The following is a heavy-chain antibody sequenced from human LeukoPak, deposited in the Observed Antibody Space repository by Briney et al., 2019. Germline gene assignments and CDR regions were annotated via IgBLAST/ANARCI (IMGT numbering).Heavy chain of an antibody. D-gene: IGHD3-3*01. Sequence: PGGSLRLSCAASGFTFSSYAMSWVRQAPGKGLEWVSAISGSGGSTYYADSVKGRFTISRDNSKNTLYLQMNSLRAEDTAVYYCAKDQYYDFWSGYDQGWFDPWGQGTLVTVSS. V-gene: IGHV3-23*01. CDR3: AKDQYYDFWSGYDQGWFDP. J-gene: IGHJ5*02. CDR2: ISGSGGST. CDR1: GFTFSSYA.